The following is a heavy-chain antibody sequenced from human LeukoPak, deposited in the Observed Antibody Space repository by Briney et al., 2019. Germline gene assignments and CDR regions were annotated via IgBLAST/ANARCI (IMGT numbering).Heavy chain of an antibody. CDR1: GFTFSSYA. D-gene: IGHD3-16*02. CDR3: AKDLRLGELSFFDY. Sequence: GGSLRLSCAASGFTFSSYAMSWVRQAPGKGLEWVSAISGSGGSTYYADSVKGRFTISRDNSKNTLYLQTNSLRAEDTAVYYCAKDLRLGELSFFDYWGQGTLVTVSS. CDR2: ISGSGGST. V-gene: IGHV3-23*01. J-gene: IGHJ4*02.